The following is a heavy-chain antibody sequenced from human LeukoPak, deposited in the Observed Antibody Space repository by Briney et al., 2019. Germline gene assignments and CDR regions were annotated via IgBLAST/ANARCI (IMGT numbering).Heavy chain of an antibody. V-gene: IGHV4-59*01. D-gene: IGHD1-20*01. CDR2: IYYTGST. Sequence: SETLSLTCTVSGGSISSYYWSWIRQPPGKGLEWIGYIYYTGSTNYNPSLKSRVTISLDTSKNQFSLKLSSVTAADTAVYYCARDITGDGDYWGQGTLVTVSS. CDR3: ARDITGDGDY. J-gene: IGHJ4*02. CDR1: GGSISSYY.